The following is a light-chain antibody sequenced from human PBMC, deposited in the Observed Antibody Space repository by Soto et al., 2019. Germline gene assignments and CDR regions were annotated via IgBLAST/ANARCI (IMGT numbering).Light chain of an antibody. CDR1: QSVSSSY. CDR2: GAS. V-gene: IGKV3-20*01. Sequence: EIVLTQSPGTLSLSPGERATLSCRASQSVSSSYLAWYQQKPGQAPRLLIYGASSMATGIPDRFSGSGSGTDFTLTISRLEPQDDAVYYCQQYGSSPWITFGQGTRLEIK. J-gene: IGKJ5*01. CDR3: QQYGSSPWIT.